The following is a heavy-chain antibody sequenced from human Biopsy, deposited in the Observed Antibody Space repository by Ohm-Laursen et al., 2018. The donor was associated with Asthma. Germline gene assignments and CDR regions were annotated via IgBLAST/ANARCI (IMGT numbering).Heavy chain of an antibody. CDR1: GYTFNSAG. Sequence: SSGKVSCKTSGYTFNSAGITWVRQAHGQGLEWMGWISVYNGNTKVAQKLQDRVTMITDTSTSTAYMELRSLRSDDTAVYFCARAVDYSHYYGIDVWGQGTTVTV. D-gene: IGHD3-10*01. CDR2: ISVYNGNT. J-gene: IGHJ6*02. CDR3: ARAVDYSHYYGIDV. V-gene: IGHV1-18*01.